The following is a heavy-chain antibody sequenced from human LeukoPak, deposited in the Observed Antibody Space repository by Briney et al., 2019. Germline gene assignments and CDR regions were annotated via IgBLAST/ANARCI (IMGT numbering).Heavy chain of an antibody. CDR1: GFTFSTYT. CDR2: ITSSSSYI. Sequence: GGSLRLSCAASGFTFSTYTMNWVRQAPGKGLEWVSSITSSSSYIYYADSVKGRFTISRDNAENSLFLQMNSLRVEDTAVYYCARHVVAVGFDYWGRGTLVTVSS. V-gene: IGHV3-21*01. CDR3: ARHVVAVGFDY. J-gene: IGHJ4*02. D-gene: IGHD3-22*01.